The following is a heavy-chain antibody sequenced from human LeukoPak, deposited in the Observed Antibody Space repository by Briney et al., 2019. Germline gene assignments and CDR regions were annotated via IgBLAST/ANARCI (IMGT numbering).Heavy chain of an antibody. CDR1: GGSISSSY. J-gene: IGHJ4*02. CDR2: IYHSGST. Sequence: SETLSLTCTVSGGSISSSYWSWIRQPPGKGLEWIGSIYHSGSTYYNPSLKSRVTISVDTSKNQFSLKLSSVTAADTAVYYCARPGAADYWGQGTLVTVSS. V-gene: IGHV4-59*05. D-gene: IGHD6-19*01. CDR3: ARPGAADY.